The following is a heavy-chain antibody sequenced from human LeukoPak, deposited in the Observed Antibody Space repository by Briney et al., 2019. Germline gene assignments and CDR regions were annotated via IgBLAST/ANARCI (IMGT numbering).Heavy chain of an antibody. CDR1: GFTFSSYS. Sequence: GGSLRLSCAASGFTFSSYSMNWVRQAPGKGLEWVSSISSSSSYIYYADSVKGRFTISRDNAKNSLYLQMNSLRAEDTAVYYCAKEGDSSGWYSYYFDYWGQGTLVTVSS. J-gene: IGHJ4*02. V-gene: IGHV3-21*01. CDR2: ISSSSSYI. D-gene: IGHD6-19*01. CDR3: AKEGDSSGWYSYYFDY.